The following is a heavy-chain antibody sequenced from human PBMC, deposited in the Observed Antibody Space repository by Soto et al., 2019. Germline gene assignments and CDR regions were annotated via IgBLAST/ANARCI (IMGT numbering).Heavy chain of an antibody. CDR2: ISISVTTI. D-gene: IGHD5-18*01. CDR3: ARTASGLTPFDY. CDR1: GFPFSNYE. J-gene: IGHJ4*02. V-gene: IGHV3-48*03. Sequence: EVQLVESGGGLVQPGGSLRLSCAASGFPFSNYEMNWVRQAPGKGLEWVSYISISVTTIYYADSVKGRFTISRDNAKNSLYLQMNSLRAEDTAVYYCARTASGLTPFDYWGQGTLVTVSS.